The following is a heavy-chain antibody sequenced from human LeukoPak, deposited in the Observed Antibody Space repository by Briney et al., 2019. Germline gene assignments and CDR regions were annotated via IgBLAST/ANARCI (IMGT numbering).Heavy chain of an antibody. J-gene: IGHJ4*02. CDR1: GYTFTGYY. CDR2: INPNSGGT. D-gene: IGHD3-22*01. Sequence: ASVKVSCKASGYTFTGYYMHWVRQAPGQGLEWMGWINPNSGGTNYAQKFQGRVTMTRDTSTSTVYMELSSLRSEDTAVYYCARGTPVAYYDSSVGGEHRHWGQGTLVTVSS. CDR3: ARGTPVAYYDSSVGGEHRH. V-gene: IGHV1-2*02.